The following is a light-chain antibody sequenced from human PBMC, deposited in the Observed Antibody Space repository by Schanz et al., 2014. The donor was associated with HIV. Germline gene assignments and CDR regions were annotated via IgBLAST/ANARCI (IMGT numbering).Light chain of an antibody. V-gene: IGKV4-1*01. CDR2: WAS. CDR3: QQYGISPGWT. J-gene: IGKJ1*01. Sequence: DIVMTQSPDSLAVSLGERATINCKSSQSVLYSSNNKNYLAWYQQKPGQPPKLLIYWASTRESGVPDRFSGSGSGTEFTLTISSLQSEDFAVYYCQQYGISPGWTFGQGTKVEIK. CDR1: QSVLYSSNNKNY.